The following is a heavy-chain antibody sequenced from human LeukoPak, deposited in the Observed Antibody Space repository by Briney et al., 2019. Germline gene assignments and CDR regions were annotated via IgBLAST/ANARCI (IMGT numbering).Heavy chain of an antibody. D-gene: IGHD3-22*01. CDR3: AKDYFDTSGYFRVPHVFDF. J-gene: IGHJ4*02. Sequence: PGGSLRLSCAASGFTFSSYGMHWVRQAPGKGLEWVAFIRYDASIKYYADSVKGRFTISRDNSKNTLYLQMNSLRAEDTTLYYCAKDYFDTSGYFRVPHVFDFWGQGTLVTVSS. CDR1: GFTFSSYG. CDR2: IRYDASIK. V-gene: IGHV3-30*02.